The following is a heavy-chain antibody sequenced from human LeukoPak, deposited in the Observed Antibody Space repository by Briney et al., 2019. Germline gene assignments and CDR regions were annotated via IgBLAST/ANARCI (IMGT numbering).Heavy chain of an antibody. CDR2: ICYSGST. J-gene: IGHJ4*02. CDR1: GGSISSYY. CDR3: ARAEGATPHFDY. Sequence: SETLSLTCTVSGGSISSYYWSWIRQPPGKGLEWIGYICYSGSTNYNPSLKSRVTISVDTSKNQFSLKLSSVTAADTAVYYCARAEGATPHFDYWGQGTLVTVSS. D-gene: IGHD1-26*01. V-gene: IGHV4-59*01.